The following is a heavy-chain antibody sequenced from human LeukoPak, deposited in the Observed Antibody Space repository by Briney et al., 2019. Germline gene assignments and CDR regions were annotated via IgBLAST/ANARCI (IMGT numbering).Heavy chain of an antibody. D-gene: IGHD4-11*01. CDR1: GVTFSHDG. CDR2: IWSDGTNS. CDR3: AKDAQRGFDYSNSLDK. V-gene: IGHV3-33*06. J-gene: IGHJ4*02. Sequence: PGRSLRLSCATSGVTFSHDGMHWGRQAPRKGLWCGAVIWSDGTNSFYGDPVKGRFTISRDNFPRTVYLKMNSLSAEDTAVYYCAKDAQRGFDYSNSLDKWGQGTLVTVSS.